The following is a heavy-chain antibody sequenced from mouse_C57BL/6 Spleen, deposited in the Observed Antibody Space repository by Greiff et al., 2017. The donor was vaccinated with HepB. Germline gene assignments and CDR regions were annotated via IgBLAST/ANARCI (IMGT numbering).Heavy chain of an antibody. D-gene: IGHD2-3*01. J-gene: IGHJ3*01. V-gene: IGHV14-1*01. CDR3: TNDGYYPSWFAY. CDR2: IDPEDGDT. Sequence: VQLQQSGAELVRPGASVKLSCTASGFNIKDYYMHWVKQRPEQGLEWIGRIDPEDGDTEYAPKFQGKATMTADTSSNTAYLQLSSLTSEDTAVYYCTNDGYYPSWFAYWGQGTLVTVSA. CDR1: GFNIKDYY.